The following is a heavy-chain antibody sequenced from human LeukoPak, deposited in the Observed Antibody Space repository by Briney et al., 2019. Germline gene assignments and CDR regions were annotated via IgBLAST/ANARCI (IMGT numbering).Heavy chain of an antibody. Sequence: LETLSLTCIVAGGSLSSYYWSWIRHPPGKGLEWSAHISYSVSTNYNPSLRSRVHISLDTPKNHFSLKLSSVTAADTAVYYCARQNSGYDLGPFAYWGQGILVTVSS. CDR1: GGSLSSYY. CDR2: ISYSVST. CDR3: ARQNSGYDLGPFAY. D-gene: IGHD5-12*01. V-gene: IGHV4-59*08. J-gene: IGHJ4*02.